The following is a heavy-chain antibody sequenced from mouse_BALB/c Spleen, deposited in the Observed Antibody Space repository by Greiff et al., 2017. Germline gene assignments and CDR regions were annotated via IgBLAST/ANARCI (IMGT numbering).Heavy chain of an antibody. Sequence: VQLQQSGAELVRPGASVKLSCTASGFNIKDTYMHWVKQRPEQGLEWIGRIDPANGNTKYDPKFQGKATITADTSSNTAYLQLSSLTSEDTAVYYCARDYYGSSYVEDYFDYWGQGTTLTVSS. CDR2: IDPANGNT. J-gene: IGHJ2*01. CDR3: ARDYYGSSYVEDYFDY. D-gene: IGHD1-1*01. CDR1: GFNIKDTY. V-gene: IGHV14-3*02.